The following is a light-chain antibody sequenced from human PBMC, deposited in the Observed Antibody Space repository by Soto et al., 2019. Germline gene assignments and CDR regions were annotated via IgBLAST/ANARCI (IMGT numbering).Light chain of an antibody. CDR2: DAS. CDR1: QSVSSY. V-gene: IGKV3-11*01. CDR3: QQRSNWPAT. Sequence: EIVLTQSRATLSLSPGERATLSCRASQSVSSYLAWYQQKPGQAPRLLIYDASNRATGIPARFSGSGSGTDFTLTISSLEPEDFAVYYCQQRSNWPATFGQGTKVDIK. J-gene: IGKJ1*01.